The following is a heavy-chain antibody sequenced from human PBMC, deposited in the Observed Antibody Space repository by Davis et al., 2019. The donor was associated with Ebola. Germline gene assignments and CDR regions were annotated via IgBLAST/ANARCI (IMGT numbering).Heavy chain of an antibody. Sequence: PSETLSLTCAVSGDSISSLEWWSWVRQPPGKGLEWIGEIHHSGTTNYNPSLKSRVTISVDESKNQLSLRLSSVTAADTAVYYWARNKYCITTICYPLDFWGQGTLVTVSS. CDR3: ARNKYCITTICYPLDF. D-gene: IGHD2-2*01. CDR1: GDSISSLEW. V-gene: IGHV4-4*02. J-gene: IGHJ4*02. CDR2: IHHSGTT.